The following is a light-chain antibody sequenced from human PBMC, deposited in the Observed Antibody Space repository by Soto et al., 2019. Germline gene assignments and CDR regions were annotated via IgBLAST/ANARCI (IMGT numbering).Light chain of an antibody. Sequence: EIVLTQTPATLSVFPGERATLSCRASQSVSDKLAWYQQKPGQTPRLLIYGASTRATGIPAKFGGNGSGIEFTLTISSLQSEDFAVYYCQQYNNWPPYTFGQGTKVEVK. J-gene: IGKJ2*01. CDR1: QSVSDK. V-gene: IGKV3-15*01. CDR3: QQYNNWPPYT. CDR2: GAS.